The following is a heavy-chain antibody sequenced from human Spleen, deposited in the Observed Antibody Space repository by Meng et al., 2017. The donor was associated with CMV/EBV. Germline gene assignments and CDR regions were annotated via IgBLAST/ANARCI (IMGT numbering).Heavy chain of an antibody. CDR3: AKDRKVWSGYFHFQR. J-gene: IGHJ1*01. V-gene: IGHV3-23*01. CDR2: INGGGDST. D-gene: IGHD3-3*01. Sequence: GGSLRLSCAASGFTFSSYAMSWVRQAPGKGLEWVAGINGGGDSTNYAESVKGRFTLSRDNSKNTVHLQMKSLRAEDTAIYYCAKDRKVWSGYFHFQRWGQGTLVTVSS. CDR1: GFTFSSYA.